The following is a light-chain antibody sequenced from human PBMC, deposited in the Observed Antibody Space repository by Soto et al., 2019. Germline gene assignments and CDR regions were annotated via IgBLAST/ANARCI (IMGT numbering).Light chain of an antibody. Sequence: QSALTQPPSVSGSPGQSVTISCTGTSSDVGGYNYVSWYQQHPGKAPKLMIYDVSKRPSGVPDRFSGSKSGNTASLTISGPEAEDEDEYYYCSYARRDTLDVVFGGGTKLTVL. V-gene: IGLV2-11*01. CDR3: CSYARRDTLDVV. CDR2: DVS. J-gene: IGLJ2*01. CDR1: SSDVGGYNY.